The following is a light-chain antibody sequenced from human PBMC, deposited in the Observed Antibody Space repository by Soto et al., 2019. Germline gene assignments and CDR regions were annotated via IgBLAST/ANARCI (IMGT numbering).Light chain of an antibody. CDR3: ATWDGSLQSWV. V-gene: IGLV1-44*01. J-gene: IGLJ3*02. CDR1: NSNIGSHL. Sequence: QSVLTRPPSVSGTPGQRVTISCSGSNSNIGSHLVNWYQQVPGTAPRLLIYTNNQRPSGVPDRFSDSKSGTSASLAISGLQSEDEADYYCATWDGSLQSWVFGGGTKLTVL. CDR2: TNN.